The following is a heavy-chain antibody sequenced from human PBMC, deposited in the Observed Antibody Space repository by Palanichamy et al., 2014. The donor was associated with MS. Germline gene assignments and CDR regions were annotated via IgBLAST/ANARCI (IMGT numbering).Heavy chain of an antibody. V-gene: IGHV3-7*03. Sequence: EVQLVESGGGLVQPGGSLRLSCVASGFSFSGHWMNWVRQAPGKGLEWVAHMKQDGSAKYFVDSVKGRFTVSRDNAKDSLYLQMDSLGVEDTGVYYCARDGTGTSVFDYWGQGTLVTVSS. D-gene: IGHD1-7*01. CDR3: ARDGTGTSVFDY. CDR1: GFSFSGHW. J-gene: IGHJ4*02. CDR2: MKQDGSAK.